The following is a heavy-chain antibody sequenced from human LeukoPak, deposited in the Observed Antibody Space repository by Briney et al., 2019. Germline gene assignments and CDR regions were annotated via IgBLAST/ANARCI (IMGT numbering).Heavy chain of an antibody. CDR1: GFTFSSYS. CDR3: AREGALKNSADAFDI. D-gene: IGHD1-26*01. J-gene: IGHJ3*02. Sequence: GGSLRLSCAASGFTFSSYSMNWVRQAPGKGLEWVSSISSSSSYIYYADSVKGRFTISRDNAKNSLYLQMNSLRAEDTAVYYCAREGALKNSADAFDIWGQGTMVTVSS. CDR2: ISSSSSYI. V-gene: IGHV3-21*01.